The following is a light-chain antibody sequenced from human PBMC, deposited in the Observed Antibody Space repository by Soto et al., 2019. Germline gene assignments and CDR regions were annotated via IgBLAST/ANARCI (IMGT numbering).Light chain of an antibody. CDR2: RAS. V-gene: IGKV3-20*01. J-gene: IGKJ3*01. CDR1: QSVSSSY. CDR3: QQYGSSAIFT. Sequence: EIVWTQSPGTLSLSPGERATLSCRASQSVSSSYLTWYQQKPGQAPRLLIYRASSRATGIPDRFSGSGSGTDFTLTISRLEPEEFAVYYWQQYGSSAIFTFGPGSKVDIE.